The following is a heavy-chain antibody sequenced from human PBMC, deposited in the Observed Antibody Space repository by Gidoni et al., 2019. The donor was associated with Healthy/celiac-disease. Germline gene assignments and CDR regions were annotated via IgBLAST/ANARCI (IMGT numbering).Heavy chain of an antibody. CDR1: GFSFSSYG. J-gene: IGHJ4*02. CDR2: IWYDGSNK. CDR3: ARDDWQWLVRGYFDY. Sequence: QVQLVECGGGVVQPGRSRRLPCAASGFSFSSYGMHWVRQAPGKGLEWVAGIWYDGSNKYYADSGKGRFTISRDNSKNTLYLQMNRLRAEDTAVYYCARDDWQWLVRGYFDYWGQGTLVTVSS. V-gene: IGHV3-33*01. D-gene: IGHD6-19*01.